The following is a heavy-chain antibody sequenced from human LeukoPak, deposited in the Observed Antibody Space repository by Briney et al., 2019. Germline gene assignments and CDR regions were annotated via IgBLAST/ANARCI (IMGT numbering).Heavy chain of an antibody. D-gene: IGHD3-10*01. J-gene: IGHJ4*02. Sequence: SETLSLTCTVSGGSISSYYWSWIRQPPGKGLEWIGYIYYSGSTNYNPSLKSRVTISVDTSKNQFSLKLSSVTAADTAVYYCARRGLWSGEITHDYWGQGTLVTVSS. V-gene: IGHV4-59*01. CDR2: IYYSGST. CDR1: GGSISSYY. CDR3: ARRGLWSGEITHDY.